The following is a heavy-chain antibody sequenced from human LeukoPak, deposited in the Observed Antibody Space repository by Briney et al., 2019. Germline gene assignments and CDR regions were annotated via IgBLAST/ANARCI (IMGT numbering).Heavy chain of an antibody. CDR3: ARDWPSGWQQLPDYDAVDI. V-gene: IGHV3-23*01. Sequence: TGGSLRLSCAASGFTFSSFATSWVRQAPGKGLEWVSGISASGGSTYYADSAKGRFTISRDNSKNTLYLQMNSLRVEDTAVYYCARDWPSGWQQLPDYDAVDIWGQGTMVTVSS. D-gene: IGHD6-13*01. J-gene: IGHJ3*02. CDR1: GFTFSSFA. CDR2: ISASGGST.